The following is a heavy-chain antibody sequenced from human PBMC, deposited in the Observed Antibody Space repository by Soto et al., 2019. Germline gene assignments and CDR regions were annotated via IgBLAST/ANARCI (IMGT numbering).Heavy chain of an antibody. CDR3: AKGGVGYGFEALDY. V-gene: IGHV3-23*01. D-gene: IGHD5-18*01. J-gene: IGHJ4*02. Sequence: EVQLLESGGGLVQPGGSLRLSCAASGFSFSNSAMSWVRQAPGKGLEWVSGISGSGGNTYYADSVKGRFTISRDNSNTPLYLQMNSLRAEDTAVYYCAKGGVGYGFEALDYWGQGTMDTVSS. CDR1: GFSFSNSA. CDR2: ISGSGGNT.